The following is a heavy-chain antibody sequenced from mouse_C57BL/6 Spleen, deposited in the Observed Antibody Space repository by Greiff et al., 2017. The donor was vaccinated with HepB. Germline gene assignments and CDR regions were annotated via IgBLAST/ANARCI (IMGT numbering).Heavy chain of an antibody. CDR3: ARLGDGYYLLPY. CDR1: GYAFTNYL. CDR2: INPGSGGT. D-gene: IGHD2-3*01. J-gene: IGHJ3*01. V-gene: IGHV1-54*01. Sequence: QVQLQQPGAELVRPGTSVKVSCKASGYAFTNYLIEWVKQRPGQGLEWIGVINPGSGGTNYNEKFKGKATLTADKSSSTAYMQLSSLTSEDSAVYFCARLGDGYYLLPYWGQGTLVTVSA.